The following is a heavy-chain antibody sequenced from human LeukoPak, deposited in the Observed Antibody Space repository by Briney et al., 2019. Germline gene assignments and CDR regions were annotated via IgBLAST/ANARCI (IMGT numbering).Heavy chain of an antibody. V-gene: IGHV1-69*04. CDR3: ASLSGSYSEGY. CDR2: IIPILGIA. J-gene: IGHJ4*02. D-gene: IGHD1-26*01. Sequence: ASVKVSCKASGGTFSSYAISWVRQAPGQGLEWMGRIIPILGIANYAQKFQGRVTITADKSTSTAYMELSSLRSEDTAVYYCASLSGSYSEGYRGQGTLVTVSS. CDR1: GGTFSSYA.